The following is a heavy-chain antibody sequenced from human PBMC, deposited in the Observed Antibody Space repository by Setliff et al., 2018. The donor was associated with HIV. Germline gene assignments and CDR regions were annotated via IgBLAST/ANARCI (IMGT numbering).Heavy chain of an antibody. J-gene: IGHJ6*03. V-gene: IGHV4-4*02. CDR1: SGSISSTNW. D-gene: IGHD6-13*01. CDR3: ARGRRSAAAGTRWDYMDV. CDR2: INHSGST. Sequence: SETLSLTCNVSSGSISSTNWWSWVRQPPGKGLEWIGEINHSGSTNYNPSLKSRLTTSADTSKKQLSLRLSPVTAADTAVYYCARGRRSAAAGTRWDYMDVWGKGTTVTVSS.